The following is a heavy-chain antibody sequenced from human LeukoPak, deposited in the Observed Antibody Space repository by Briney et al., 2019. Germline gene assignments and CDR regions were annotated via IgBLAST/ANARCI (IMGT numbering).Heavy chain of an antibody. Sequence: PSETLSLTCTVSGGSISSGGYYWSWIRQPPGKGLEWIGYIYHSGSTYYNPSLKSRVTISVDRSKNQFSLKLSPVTAADAAVYYCARHPLSLFYYMDVWGKGTTVTVSS. CDR2: IYHSGST. J-gene: IGHJ6*03. CDR3: ARHPLSLFYYMDV. CDR1: GGSISSGGYY. D-gene: IGHD3-10*01. V-gene: IGHV4-30-2*02.